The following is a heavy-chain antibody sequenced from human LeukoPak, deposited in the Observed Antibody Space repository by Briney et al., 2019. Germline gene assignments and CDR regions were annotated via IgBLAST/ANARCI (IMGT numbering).Heavy chain of an antibody. V-gene: IGHV4-39*01. D-gene: IGHD2-8*02. CDR2: IGYTGTT. J-gene: IGHJ4*02. CDR1: GGSISTRNHY. CDR3: ARRMGSGATYPRTFDY. Sequence: SETLSLTCAVTGGSISTRNHYWGWLRQPPGKGLEWIGSIGYTGTTNSNPSLKSRVTLSVDTSKNQVSLTLSSVTAADTAVYFCARRMGSGATYPRTFDYWGQGTLVTVSS.